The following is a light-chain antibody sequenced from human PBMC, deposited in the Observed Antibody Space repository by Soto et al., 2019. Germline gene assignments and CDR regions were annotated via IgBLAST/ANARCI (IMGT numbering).Light chain of an antibody. CDR2: DVT. J-gene: IGLJ3*02. Sequence: QSVLTQPPSASGSPGQSVTISCTGTSSDVGTHGYVSWYQQHAGKAPKLMIYDVTKRPSGVPDRFSGSKSANTASLTVSGLQAEDEADHYCMCYAGGNNWVFGGGTKLTVL. CDR1: SSDVGTHGY. CDR3: MCYAGGNNWV. V-gene: IGLV2-8*01.